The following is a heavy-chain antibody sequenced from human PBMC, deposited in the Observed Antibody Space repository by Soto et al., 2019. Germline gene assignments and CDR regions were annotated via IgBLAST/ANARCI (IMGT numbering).Heavy chain of an antibody. Sequence: QVQLQESGPGLVKPSETLSLTCTVSGGSVSSGSYYWSWIRQPPGKGLEWIGYVYYSGSTNYNPSLESRVTISLDTFKNQFSLKLSSVTAADTAVYYCARRAAAAPGWYFDLWGRGTLVTVSS. CDR3: ARRAAAAPGWYFDL. D-gene: IGHD6-13*01. CDR2: VYYSGST. V-gene: IGHV4-61*01. CDR1: GGSVSSGSYY. J-gene: IGHJ2*01.